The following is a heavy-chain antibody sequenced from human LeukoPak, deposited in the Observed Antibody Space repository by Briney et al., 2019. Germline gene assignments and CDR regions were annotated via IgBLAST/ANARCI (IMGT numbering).Heavy chain of an antibody. CDR1: GYTFTSYY. D-gene: IGHD6-13*01. J-gene: IGHJ4*02. CDR2: INPSGGST. Sequence: ASVKVSCKASGYTFTSYYMHWVRQAPGQGLEWMGIINPSGGSTSYAQKFRGRVTMTRDTSTSTVYMELSSLRSEDTAVYYCAREPIAAAGRKYFDYWGQGTLVTVSS. V-gene: IGHV1-46*01. CDR3: AREPIAAAGRKYFDY.